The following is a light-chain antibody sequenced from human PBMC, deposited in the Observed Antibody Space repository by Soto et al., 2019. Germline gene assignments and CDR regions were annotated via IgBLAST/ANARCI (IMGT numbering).Light chain of an antibody. J-gene: IGLJ1*01. CDR1: SSNIGSNS. CDR3: AAWDDSLSGHYV. V-gene: IGLV1-47*01. CDR2: RNN. Sequence: QSVLTQPPSASGTPGQRVTISCSGSSSNIGSNSVSWYQNLPGTALKLLIYRNNQRPSGVPDRFSGSTSGTSASLAVSGLRSEDEADYYCAAWDDSLSGHYVFGTGTKVTVL.